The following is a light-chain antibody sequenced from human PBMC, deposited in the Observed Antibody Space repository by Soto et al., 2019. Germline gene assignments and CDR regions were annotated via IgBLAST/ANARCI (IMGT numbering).Light chain of an antibody. J-gene: IGLJ3*02. V-gene: IGLV2-14*03. Sequence: QSALTQPASVSGSPGQSITISCTGSSSDIGGYNYVSWYQQHPGKAAQLMIYDVSYRPSGISDRFSGSKSGNTASLTISGLQPKDEADYYCSSYGASSTLFGGGTKLTVL. CDR1: SSDIGGYNY. CDR2: DVS. CDR3: SSYGASSTL.